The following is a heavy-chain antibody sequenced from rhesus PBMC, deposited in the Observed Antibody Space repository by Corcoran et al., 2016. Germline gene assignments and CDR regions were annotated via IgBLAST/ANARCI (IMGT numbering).Heavy chain of an antibody. D-gene: IGHD6S26*01. CDR2: IYGSGGGT. CDR3: ADSGWSVWGGLDS. V-gene: IGHV4-106*01. CDR1: GGSISDDYY. J-gene: IGHJ6*01. Sequence: QVQLQESGPGLVKPSETLSLTCAVSGGSISDDYYWSWIRQPPGKGLEWIGYIYGSGGGTNYNPSLKSRDTISIDTCKNQFSLKLSSVTAADTAVYYCADSGWSVWGGLDSWGQGVVVTVSS.